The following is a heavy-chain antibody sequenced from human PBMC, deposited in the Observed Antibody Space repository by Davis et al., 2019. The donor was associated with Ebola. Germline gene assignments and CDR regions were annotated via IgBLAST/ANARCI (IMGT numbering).Heavy chain of an antibody. Sequence: MPGGSLRLSCAVYGGSFSGYYWSWIRQPPGKGLEWIGEINHSGSTNYNPSLKSRVTIPVDTSKNQFSLKLSSVTAADTAVYYCARGMDGGSYYCGMDVWGQGTTVTVSS. CDR2: INHSGST. D-gene: IGHD3-16*01. CDR1: GGSFSGYY. CDR3: ARGMDGGSYYCGMDV. J-gene: IGHJ6*02. V-gene: IGHV4-34*01.